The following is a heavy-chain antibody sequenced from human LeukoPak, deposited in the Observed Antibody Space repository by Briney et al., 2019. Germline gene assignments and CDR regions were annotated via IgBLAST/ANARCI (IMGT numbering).Heavy chain of an antibody. Sequence: SETLSLTCAVYGGSFSDYYWTWIRQPPGKGLEWIGEINHRGSTHYNPSLKSRVTISVDTSKKQFSLKLSSVTAADTAVYYCARQGNWFDPWGQGTLVTVSS. V-gene: IGHV4-34*01. CDR2: INHRGST. CDR1: GGSFSDYY. J-gene: IGHJ5*02. CDR3: ARQGNWFDP.